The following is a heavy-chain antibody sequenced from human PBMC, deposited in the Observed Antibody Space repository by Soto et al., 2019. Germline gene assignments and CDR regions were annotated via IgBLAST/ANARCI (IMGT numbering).Heavy chain of an antibody. CDR1: GFTFSSYW. V-gene: IGHV3-7*01. CDR2: IKQDGSEK. CDR3: ARGSITMVRGGPYNWFDP. Sequence: PGGSLRLSCAASGFTFSSYWMSWVRQAPGKGLEWVANIKQDGSEKYYVDSVKGRFTISRDNAKNSLYLQMNSLRAEDTAVYYCARGSITMVRGGPYNWFDPWGQGTLVTVSS. J-gene: IGHJ5*02. D-gene: IGHD3-10*01.